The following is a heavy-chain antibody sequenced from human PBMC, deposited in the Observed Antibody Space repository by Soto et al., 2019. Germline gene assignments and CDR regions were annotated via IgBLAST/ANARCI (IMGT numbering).Heavy chain of an antibody. D-gene: IGHD3-10*01. Sequence: GGSLRLSCAASGFTFSSYGMHWVRQAPGKGLEWVAVIWYDGSNKYYADSVKGRFTISRDNSKNTLYLQMNSLRAEDTAVYYCATGSGFGELSFLPPGYWGQGTLVTVSS. CDR1: GFTFSSYG. CDR3: ATGSGFGELSFLPPGY. V-gene: IGHV3-33*01. J-gene: IGHJ4*02. CDR2: IWYDGSNK.